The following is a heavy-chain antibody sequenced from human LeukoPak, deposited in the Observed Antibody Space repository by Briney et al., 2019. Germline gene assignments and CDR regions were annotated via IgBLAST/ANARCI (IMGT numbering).Heavy chain of an antibody. CDR3: ASSGIAAAGTDY. Sequence: PSETLSLTCAVYGGSFGGYYWSWIRQPPGKGLEWIGEINHSGSTNYNPSLKSRVTISVDTSKNQSSLKLSSVTAADTAVYYCASSGIAAAGTDYWGQGTLVTVSS. J-gene: IGHJ4*02. CDR1: GGSFGGYY. CDR2: INHSGST. V-gene: IGHV4-34*01. D-gene: IGHD6-13*01.